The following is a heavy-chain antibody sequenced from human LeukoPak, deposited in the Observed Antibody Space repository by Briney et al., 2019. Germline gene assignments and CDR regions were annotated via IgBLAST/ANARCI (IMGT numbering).Heavy chain of an antibody. CDR2: LSASGGLT. V-gene: IGHV3-23*01. J-gene: IGHJ4*02. CDR3: AKGGSSYSEMDY. Sequence: GGSLRLSCAASGFTFSSFAMSWVRQAPGEGLKWVSGLSASGGLTYYADSVKGRFTISRDNSKNTLYLQMKSLRADDTAVYYCAKGGSSYSEMDYWGQGTLVTVSS. D-gene: IGHD4-11*01. CDR1: GFTFSSFA.